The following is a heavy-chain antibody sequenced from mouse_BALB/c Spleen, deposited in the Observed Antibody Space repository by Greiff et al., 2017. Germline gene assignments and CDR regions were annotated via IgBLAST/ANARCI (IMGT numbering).Heavy chain of an antibody. CDR3: AYDYDYFDY. J-gene: IGHJ2*01. D-gene: IGHD2-4*01. CDR2: INPSNGRT. Sequence: QVQLKQPGAELVKPGASVKLSCKASGYTFTSYWMHWVKQRPGQGLEWIGEINPSNGRTNYNEKFKSKATLTVDKSSSTAYMQLSSLTSEDSAVYYCAYDYDYFDYWGQGTTLTVSS. CDR1: GYTFTSYW. V-gene: IGHV1S81*02.